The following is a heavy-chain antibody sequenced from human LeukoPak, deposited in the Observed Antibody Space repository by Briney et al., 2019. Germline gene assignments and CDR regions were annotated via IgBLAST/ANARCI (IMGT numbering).Heavy chain of an antibody. V-gene: IGHV1-46*01. CDR3: AWGFGTVTTGFDY. J-gene: IGHJ4*02. Sequence: ASVKVSCKASGYTFTSYYMHWVRQASGQGLEWMGIINPSGGSTSYAQKFQGRVTMTRDMSTSTVYMELSSLRSEDTAVYYCAWGFGTVTTGFDYWGQGTLVTVSS. CDR1: GYTFTSYY. CDR2: INPSGGST. D-gene: IGHD4-17*01.